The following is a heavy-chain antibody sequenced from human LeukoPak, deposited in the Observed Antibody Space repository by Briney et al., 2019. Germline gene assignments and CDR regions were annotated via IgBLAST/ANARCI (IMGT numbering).Heavy chain of an antibody. V-gene: IGHV4-30-4*01. J-gene: IGHJ4*02. D-gene: IGHD3-22*01. CDR3: ARDVVSSGYYLIDY. Sequence: RSSETLSLTCTVSGGSISSYYWSWIRQPPGKGLEWIGYIYYSRSTYYNPSLKSRVTISVDTSKNQFSLKLSSVTAADTAVYYCARDVVSSGYYLIDYWGQGTLVTVSS. CDR2: IYYSRST. CDR1: GGSISSYY.